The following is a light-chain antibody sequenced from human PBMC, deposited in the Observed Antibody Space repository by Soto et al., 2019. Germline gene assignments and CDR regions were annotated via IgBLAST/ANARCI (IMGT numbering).Light chain of an antibody. CDR2: WAS. V-gene: IGKV4-1*01. J-gene: IGKJ2*01. CDR3: QQFSTTPNT. CDR1: QSVLRSSSSGNC. Sequence: DIVMTQSPDSLAVSLGERATINCKSSQSVLRSSSSGNCLAWYQQKPGQPPKLLIYWASTRESGVPDRFSGSGSGTDFTLIISSLQAEDVAVYYCQQFSTTPNTFGQGTRLEIK.